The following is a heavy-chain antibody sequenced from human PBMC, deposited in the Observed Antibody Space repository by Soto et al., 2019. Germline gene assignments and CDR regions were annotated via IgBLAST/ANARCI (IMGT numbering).Heavy chain of an antibody. J-gene: IGHJ4*02. Sequence: SETLSLTCSVSGDAISNYYWSWIRQTPGRGLEWIGCVHESGSTDYNPSLRGRVIISLHTSKSQFSLRMGSVTAADTAMYYCAVDYGDYVFDYWGRGTLVTVSS. CDR1: GDAISNYY. CDR2: VHESGST. D-gene: IGHD4-17*01. V-gene: IGHV4-59*08. CDR3: AVDYGDYVFDY.